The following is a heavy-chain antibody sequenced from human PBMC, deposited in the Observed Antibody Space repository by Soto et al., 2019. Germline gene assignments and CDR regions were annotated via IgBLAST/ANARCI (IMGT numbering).Heavy chain of an antibody. CDR3: AREWRTPDAPLEYYYYYYGMDV. CDR1: GGTFSSYA. CDR2: IIPIFGTA. D-gene: IGHD1-1*01. Sequence: SVKVSCKASGGTFSSYAISWVRQAPGQGLEWMGGIIPIFGTANYAQKFQGRVTITADESTSTAYMELSSLRSEDTAVYYCAREWRTPDAPLEYYYYYYGMDVWGQGTTVTV. V-gene: IGHV1-69*13. J-gene: IGHJ6*02.